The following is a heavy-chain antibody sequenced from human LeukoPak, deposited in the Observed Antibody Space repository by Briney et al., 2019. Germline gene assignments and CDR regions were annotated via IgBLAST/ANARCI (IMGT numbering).Heavy chain of an antibody. D-gene: IGHD4-17*01. CDR3: AKPMTTVTTHPLPFDY. CDR1: GFTVSTNY. CDR2: IRYDGSNK. V-gene: IGHV3-30*02. Sequence: PGGSLRLSCAASGFTVSTNYMNWVRQAPGKGLEWVAFIRYDGSNKYYADSVKGRFTISRDNSKNTLYLQMNSLRAEDTAVYYCAKPMTTVTTHPLPFDYWGQGTLVTVSS. J-gene: IGHJ4*02.